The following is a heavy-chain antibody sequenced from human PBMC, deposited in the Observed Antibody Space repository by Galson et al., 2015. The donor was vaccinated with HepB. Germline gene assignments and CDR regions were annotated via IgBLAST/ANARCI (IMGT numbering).Heavy chain of an antibody. J-gene: IGHJ4*02. Sequence: SLRLSCAASGFTFSSYAMHWVRQAPGKGLEWVAVISYDGSNKYYADSVKGRFTISRDNSKNTLYLQMNSLRAEDTAVYYCARPADIYGDYPLDYWGQGTLVTVSS. CDR3: ARPADIYGDYPLDY. V-gene: IGHV3-30*04. CDR1: GFTFSSYA. D-gene: IGHD4-17*01. CDR2: ISYDGSNK.